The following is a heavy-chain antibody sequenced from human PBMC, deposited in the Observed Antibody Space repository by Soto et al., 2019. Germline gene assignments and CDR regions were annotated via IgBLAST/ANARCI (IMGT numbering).Heavy chain of an antibody. D-gene: IGHD2-15*01. CDR3: ARDRRRCSGGSCYTIGV. CDR2: INSDGSST. Sequence: EVQLVESGGGLVQPGGSLRLSCAASGFTLNDYWMHWVHQAPGKGLVWVSRINSDGSSTNYADSVKGRFTISRDNTKNTLYLQMSSLRAEDTAMYYCARDRRRCSGGSCYTIGVWGQGTTVTVSS. J-gene: IGHJ6*02. V-gene: IGHV3-74*01. CDR1: GFTLNDYW.